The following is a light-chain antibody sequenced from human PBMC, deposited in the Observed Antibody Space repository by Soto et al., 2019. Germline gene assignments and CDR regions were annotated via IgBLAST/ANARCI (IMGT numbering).Light chain of an antibody. J-gene: IGKJ4*01. V-gene: IGKV1D-12*01. CDR3: QQANSFPLT. Sequence: DVQMTQSPSSVSASVGDRVTITCRASQFISSWVAWYQQKPGKAPKLLISAASSLQSGVPSRFSGSESGTDFTLTISSLQPEDFATYYCQQANSFPLTFGGGTKVDIK. CDR1: QFISSW. CDR2: AAS.